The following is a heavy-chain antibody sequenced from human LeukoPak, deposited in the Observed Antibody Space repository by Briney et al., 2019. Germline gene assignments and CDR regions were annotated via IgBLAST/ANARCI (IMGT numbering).Heavy chain of an antibody. V-gene: IGHV1-18*01. CDR1: GYTFTSYG. CDR2: ISAYNGNT. Sequence: GASVKVSCKASGYTFTSYGISWVRQAPGQGLEWMGWISAYNGNTNYAQKLQGRVTMTTDTSTSTAYMELRSLRSDDTAVYYCARVEHGAYSGSYYFDYWGQGTLVTVSS. D-gene: IGHD1-26*01. CDR3: ARVEHGAYSGSYYFDY. J-gene: IGHJ4*02.